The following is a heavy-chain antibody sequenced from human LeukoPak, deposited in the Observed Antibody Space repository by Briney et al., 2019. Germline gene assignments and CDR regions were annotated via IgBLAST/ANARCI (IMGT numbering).Heavy chain of an antibody. D-gene: IGHD6-19*01. V-gene: IGHV3-74*01. Sequence: PGGSLRLSCTASGFTFSKYWMLWVRQAPGKRLESVSRINTDGTVTTYADSVKGRFTVSRDNADNTMFLQMNSVRDEDTAVYYCATEQWLAPPPDSWGQGTPVTVSS. CDR1: GFTFSKYW. CDR3: ATEQWLAPPPDS. J-gene: IGHJ4*02. CDR2: INTDGTVT.